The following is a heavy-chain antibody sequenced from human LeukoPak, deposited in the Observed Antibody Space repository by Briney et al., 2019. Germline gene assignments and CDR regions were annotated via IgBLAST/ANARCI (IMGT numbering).Heavy chain of an antibody. J-gene: IGHJ4*02. CDR1: GGSMGTYY. D-gene: IGHD2-2*01. Sequence: PSETLSLTCTVSGGSMGTYYWSWIRQPAGKGLEWIGRICTSGDTTYNPSLKSRVTMSLDTSKNQFSLKLSSVTAADTAVYYCAGSISWYSYFDYWGQGTLVTVSS. CDR2: ICTSGDT. CDR3: AGSISWYSYFDY. V-gene: IGHV4-4*07.